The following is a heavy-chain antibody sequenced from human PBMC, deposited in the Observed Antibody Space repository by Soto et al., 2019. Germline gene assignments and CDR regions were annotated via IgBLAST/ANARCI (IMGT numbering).Heavy chain of an antibody. J-gene: IGHJ5*01. D-gene: IGHD3-22*01. CDR2: VHNSGTS. Sequence: SETLSLTCTVSGDTSTSYYWGWIRQAPGKGLEWIGHVHNSGTSTHNPSLNGRVTISIDMSKKQFSLKLTSLTSADTAVYYCARDFYDSVGYTWFDSWSQGTLVTVSS. V-gene: IGHV4-59*01. CDR1: GDTSTSYY. CDR3: ARDFYDSVGYTWFDS.